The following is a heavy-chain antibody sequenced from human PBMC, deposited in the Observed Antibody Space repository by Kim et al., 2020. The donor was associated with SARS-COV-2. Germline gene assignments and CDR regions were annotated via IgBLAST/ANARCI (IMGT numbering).Heavy chain of an antibody. V-gene: IGHV3-48*03. D-gene: IGHD1-1*01. CDR1: GFTFSNFE. CDR3: ARDYNGVDDDSWTFGY. Sequence: GGSLRLSCAASGFTFSNFEMNWVRQAPGKGLEWISYISSSGDSIYYADSVMGRFTVSRDNAQNSLHLQMNSLTGEDTAIYYCARDYNGVDDDSWTFGYWGQGTLVTVSS. J-gene: IGHJ4*02. CDR2: ISSSGDSI.